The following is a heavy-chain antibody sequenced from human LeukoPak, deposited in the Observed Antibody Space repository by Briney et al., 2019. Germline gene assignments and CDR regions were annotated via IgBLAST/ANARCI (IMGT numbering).Heavy chain of an antibody. CDR1: GFTFSDYY. V-gene: IGHV3-11*01. Sequence: GGSLRLSCAASGFTFSDYYMTWIRQAPGKGLEWVSYLSGSGASTFYADSVKGRFTISRDNAKNTFYLQMNNLSAGDTAVYYCAREKGGLVPFDYWGQGTLVTVSS. D-gene: IGHD6-19*01. CDR3: AREKGGLVPFDY. CDR2: LSGSGAST. J-gene: IGHJ4*02.